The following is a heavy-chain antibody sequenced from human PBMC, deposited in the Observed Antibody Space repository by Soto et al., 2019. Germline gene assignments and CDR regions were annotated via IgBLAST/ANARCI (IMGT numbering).Heavy chain of an antibody. CDR3: ARTRWELLEYFNY. D-gene: IGHD1-26*01. V-gene: IGHV1-2*04. J-gene: IGHJ4*02. CDR1: GYTFTGYY. CDR2: INPNSGGT. Sequence: ASVKVSCKASGYTFTGYYMHWVRQAPGQGLEWMGWINPNSGGTNYAQKFQGWVTMTRDTSISTAYMELSRLRSDDTAVYYCARTRWELLEYFNYWGQGTLVTVSS.